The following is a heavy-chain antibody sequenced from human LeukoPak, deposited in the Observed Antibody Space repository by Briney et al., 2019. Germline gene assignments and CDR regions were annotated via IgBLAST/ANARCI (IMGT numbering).Heavy chain of an antibody. CDR3: ARGDWTHAFDI. Sequence: GGSLRLSCAAPGFTFSNYWMHWVRQAPGKGLVWVSRINSDGSSTSYADSVKGRFTISRDNAKNTLYLQMNSLRAGDTAVYYCARGDWTHAFDIWGQGTMVTVSS. CDR1: GFTFSNYW. D-gene: IGHD2-21*02. J-gene: IGHJ3*02. CDR2: INSDGSST. V-gene: IGHV3-74*01.